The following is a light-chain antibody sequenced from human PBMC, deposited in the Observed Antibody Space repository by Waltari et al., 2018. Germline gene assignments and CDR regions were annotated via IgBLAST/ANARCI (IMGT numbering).Light chain of an antibody. CDR3: QQYYTTPFT. Sequence: DIVMTQSPDSLAVSLGERATINCKSSQSVLYSSNNRNYLAWYQQKPGQPPKLLIYWASTREAVVPERFSGSGSGTAFTLTISSLQAEDVAVYYCQQYYTTPFTFGPGTKAEIK. CDR1: QSVLYSSNNRNY. J-gene: IGKJ3*01. CDR2: WAS. V-gene: IGKV4-1*01.